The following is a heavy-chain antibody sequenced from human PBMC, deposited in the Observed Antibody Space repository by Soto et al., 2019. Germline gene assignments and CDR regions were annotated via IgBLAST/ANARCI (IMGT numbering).Heavy chain of an antibody. Sequence: QVQLQESGPGLVKPSQTLSLTCSVSGDSIRGGGHYWNWIRQLPGKGLEWIGYVYHSGSTHYNPSLRGRLPISIDTSKNQFSPRLISVTAADTALYYCARDTGLAPTVWGYWGHGTQVTVSS. J-gene: IGHJ4*03. CDR3: ARDTGLAPTVWGY. D-gene: IGHD7-27*01. V-gene: IGHV4-31*03. CDR1: GDSIRGGGHY. CDR2: VYHSGST.